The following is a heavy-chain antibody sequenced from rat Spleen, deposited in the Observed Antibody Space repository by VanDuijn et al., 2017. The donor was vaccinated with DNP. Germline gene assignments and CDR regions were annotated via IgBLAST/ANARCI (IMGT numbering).Heavy chain of an antibody. V-gene: IGHV5-7*01. Sequence: EVQLVESGGGLVQPGRSLKLSCEVSRITFSDHNMAWVRQAPKKSLEWVATISYDGSDNYYRDSVKGRFTISRDNAENTLYLQMDSLRSEDTATYYCAKDGTTTYNWFAYWGQGTLVTVSS. CDR2: ISYDGSDN. D-gene: IGHD1-10*01. CDR1: RITFSDHN. J-gene: IGHJ3*01. CDR3: AKDGTTTYNWFAY.